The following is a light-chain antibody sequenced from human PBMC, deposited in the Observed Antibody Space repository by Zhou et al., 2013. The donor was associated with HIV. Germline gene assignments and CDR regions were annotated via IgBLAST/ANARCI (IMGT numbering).Light chain of an antibody. CDR2: KAS. CDR1: QSISYW. V-gene: IGKV1-5*03. J-gene: IGKJ4*01. Sequence: DIQMTQSPSSLSASVGDRVTITCRASQSISYWLAWYQQKPGEAPKLLIYKASNLESGVPSRFSGSGSGTEFTLTISSLEPEDFATYYCQQSYSSPPWLTFGGGTKVEIK. CDR3: QQSYSSPPWLT.